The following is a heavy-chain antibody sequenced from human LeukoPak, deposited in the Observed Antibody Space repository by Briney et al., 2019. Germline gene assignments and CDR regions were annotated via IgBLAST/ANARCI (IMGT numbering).Heavy chain of an antibody. Sequence: GGSLRLSCAASGLSVSGYWLTWVRQAPGKGLEWVAVISYDGSNKYYADSVKGRFTISRDNSKNTLYLQMNSLRAEDTAVYYCAKGLGHYGDYLDYWGQGTLVTVSS. J-gene: IGHJ4*02. CDR3: AKGLGHYGDYLDY. CDR2: ISYDGSNK. V-gene: IGHV3-30*18. D-gene: IGHD4-17*01. CDR1: GLSVSGYW.